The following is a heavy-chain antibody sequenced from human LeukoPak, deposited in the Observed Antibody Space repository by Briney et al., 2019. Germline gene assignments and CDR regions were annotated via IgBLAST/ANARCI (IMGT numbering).Heavy chain of an antibody. CDR3: ARSYYDFWSGPWGAFDI. Sequence: ASVKVSCKASGYTFTSYYMHWVRQAPGQGLEWMGIINPSGGSTSYVQKFQGRVTMTRDTSTSTVYMELSSLRSEDTAVYYCARSYYDFWSGPWGAFDIWGQGTMVTVSS. D-gene: IGHD3-3*01. J-gene: IGHJ3*02. CDR2: INPSGGST. V-gene: IGHV1-46*01. CDR1: GYTFTSYY.